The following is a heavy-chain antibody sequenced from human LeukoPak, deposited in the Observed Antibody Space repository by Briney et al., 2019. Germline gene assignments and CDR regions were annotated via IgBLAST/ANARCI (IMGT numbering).Heavy chain of an antibody. CDR2: ISSSGSTI. Sequence: PGGSLRLSCAASGFTFSSYGMSWARQAPGKGLEWVSYISSSGSTIYYADSVKVRFTSSSDNAKNSLDLQMNSLRAEDTAAYYCARGPTIVRGVRYKWFAPWGQGTLVTVSS. CDR1: GFTFSSYG. V-gene: IGHV3-48*04. D-gene: IGHD3-10*01. CDR3: ARGPTIVRGVRYKWFAP. J-gene: IGHJ5*02.